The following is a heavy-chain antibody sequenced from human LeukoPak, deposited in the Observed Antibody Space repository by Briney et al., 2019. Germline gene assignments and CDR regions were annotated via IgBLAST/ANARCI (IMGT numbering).Heavy chain of an antibody. D-gene: IGHD3-9*01. CDR2: IYYSGST. J-gene: IGHJ6*02. V-gene: IGHV4-59*01. CDR1: GGSISSYY. Sequence: SETLSLTCTVSGGSISSYYWSWIRQPPGKGLEWIGYIYYSGSTNYNPSLKSRVTISVDTSKNQFSLKLSSVTAADTAVYYCARDSGRTYYDILTGYSYYYGMDVWGQGTTVTVSS. CDR3: ARDSGRTYYDILTGYSYYYGMDV.